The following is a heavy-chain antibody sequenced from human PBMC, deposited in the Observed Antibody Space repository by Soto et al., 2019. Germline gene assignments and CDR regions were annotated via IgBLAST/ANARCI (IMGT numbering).Heavy chain of an antibody. V-gene: IGHV4-61*03. Sequence: SETLSLTCTFSGNSGSSGSFYWSWIRQPPGKGLEWIGYISNSGNVNHNPSLKSRVTISVDTSKNHFSLKVSSVTAADTALYYCARSGPGDYEAVEIWGQGTMVTVSS. J-gene: IGHJ3*02. D-gene: IGHD4-17*01. CDR1: GNSGSSGSFY. CDR2: ISNSGNV. CDR3: ARSGPGDYEAVEI.